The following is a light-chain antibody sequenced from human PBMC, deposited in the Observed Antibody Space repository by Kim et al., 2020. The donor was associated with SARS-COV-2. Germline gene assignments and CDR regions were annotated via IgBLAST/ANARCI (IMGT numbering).Light chain of an antibody. CDR3: EQNGTSLRT. Sequence: IVMTQSPCTLSLSPGERATLSCRASQSVTSSYLACDQQKPGQPPRLLIYGASNRATASPDRFSGSGSGTDFTLTISRLESEDLAVYYCEQNGTSLRTFGQGTKVDIK. CDR1: QSVTSSY. CDR2: GAS. V-gene: IGKV3-20*01. J-gene: IGKJ1*01.